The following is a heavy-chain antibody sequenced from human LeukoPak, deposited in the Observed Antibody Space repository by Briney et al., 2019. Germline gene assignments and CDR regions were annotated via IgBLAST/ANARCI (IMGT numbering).Heavy chain of an antibody. D-gene: IGHD3-22*01. Sequence: SETLSLTCAVYGGSFSGYYWSWIRQPPGKGLEWIGEINHSGSTNYNPSLKSRVTISVDTSKNQFSLKLSSVTAADTAVYYCARTSGPYDSSGYYFYYYYGMDVWGQGTTVTVSS. J-gene: IGHJ6*02. CDR1: GGSFSGYY. V-gene: IGHV4-34*01. CDR3: ARTSGPYDSSGYYFYYYYGMDV. CDR2: INHSGST.